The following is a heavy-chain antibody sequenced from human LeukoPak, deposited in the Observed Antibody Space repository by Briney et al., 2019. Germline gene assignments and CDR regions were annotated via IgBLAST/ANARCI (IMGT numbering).Heavy chain of an antibody. D-gene: IGHD5-12*01. CDR3: AKSGHIVATICYFDY. V-gene: IGHV3-23*01. J-gene: IGHJ4*02. CDR1: GFTFSSYA. Sequence: GGSLRLSCAASGFTFSSYAMSWVRQAPGKGLEWVSAINGSGGSTYYADSVKGRFTISGDNSKNTLYLQMNSLRAEDTAVYYCAKSGHIVATICYFDYWGQGTLVTVSS. CDR2: INGSGGST.